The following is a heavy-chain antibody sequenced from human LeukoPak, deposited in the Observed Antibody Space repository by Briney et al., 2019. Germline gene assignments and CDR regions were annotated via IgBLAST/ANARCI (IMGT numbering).Heavy chain of an antibody. V-gene: IGHV3-23*01. CDR1: GFTFSTNG. CDR2: ISVSGTNT. D-gene: IGHD3-10*01. Sequence: GGTLRLSCAASGFTFSTNGMSWVRQAPGKGLEWVSSISVSGTNTYYADSVKGRFTISRDNSKNTLYLQMNSLRAEDTAVYYCAKDLGLLWFGESFDYWGQGTLVTVSS. CDR3: AKDLGLLWFGESFDY. J-gene: IGHJ4*02.